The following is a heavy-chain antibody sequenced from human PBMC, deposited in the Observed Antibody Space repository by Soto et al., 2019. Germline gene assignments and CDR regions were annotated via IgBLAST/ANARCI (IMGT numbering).Heavy chain of an antibody. Sequence: EVQLVESGGDLVQPGGFLRLSCETYGFTFSRYWMQWVRQVPGKGLVWVSRINSDGGSINYSYSVKGRFTISRDNAKNTLYLQMNSLRVEDTAVYYCARLPVDTITSLDYWGQGTLVTVSS. J-gene: IGHJ4*02. CDR3: ARLPVDTITSLDY. CDR2: INSDGGSI. CDR1: GFTFSRYW. D-gene: IGHD3-3*01. V-gene: IGHV3-74*01.